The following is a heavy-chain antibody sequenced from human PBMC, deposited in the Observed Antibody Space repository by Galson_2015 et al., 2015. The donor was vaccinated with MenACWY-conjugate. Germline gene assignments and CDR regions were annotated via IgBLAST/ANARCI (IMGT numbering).Heavy chain of an antibody. CDR3: ARASTGLSSRFLDV. J-gene: IGHJ6*02. Sequence: SCKASGYTFSDSGVTWVRQAPGQGLEWMGWISASTGNTNYEQKFYGRVTMTTDTSTNTAFMELRSLRSDDTAVYFCARASTGLSSRFLDVWGQGTTVTVSS. V-gene: IGHV1-18*01. CDR1: GYTFSDSG. D-gene: IGHD3-16*01. CDR2: ISASTGNT.